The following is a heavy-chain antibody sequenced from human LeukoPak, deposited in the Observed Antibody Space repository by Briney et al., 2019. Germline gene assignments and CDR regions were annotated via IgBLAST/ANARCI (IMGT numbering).Heavy chain of an antibody. CDR2: IYYSGSI. D-gene: IGHD1-20*01. J-gene: IGHJ5*02. CDR1: GGSVSSSSYY. V-gene: IGHV4-39*07. CDR3: ARGNNWNDAGFDP. Sequence: SETLSLTCTVSGGSVSSSSYYWGWIRQPPGKGLEWIGSIYYSGSIYYNASLKSRVTISVDTSKNQVSLKVNSVTAADTAVYYCARGNNWNDAGFDPWGQGTLVTVSS.